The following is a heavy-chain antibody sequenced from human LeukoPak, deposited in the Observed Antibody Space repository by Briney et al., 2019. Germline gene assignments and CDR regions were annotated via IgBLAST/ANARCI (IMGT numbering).Heavy chain of an antibody. D-gene: IGHD4-17*01. Sequence: GGSLRLSCEASGFTFSAYAMNWVRQAPGKGLEWISYISRSGSSICYADSVKGRFTISRDNAKNSLYLQMNSLRAEDTAVYYCARRAVTTDLDYWGQGTPVTVSS. CDR3: ARRAVTTDLDY. V-gene: IGHV3-48*03. J-gene: IGHJ4*02. CDR2: ISRSGSSI. CDR1: GFTFSAYA.